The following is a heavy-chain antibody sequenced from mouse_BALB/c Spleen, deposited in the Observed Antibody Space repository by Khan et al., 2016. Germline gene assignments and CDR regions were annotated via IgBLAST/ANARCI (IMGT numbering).Heavy chain of an antibody. J-gene: IGHJ4*01. Sequence: LVKTGASVKISCKASGYSFTGYYMHWVKQSHGKSLEWFGYISCYNGATNYNQKFKGKATFTVDTSSRTAYMQFNSLTSEDYAVYSGARADYDGYYAMDYWGQGTSVTVSS. D-gene: IGHD2-4*01. CDR1: GYSFTGYY. V-gene: IGHV1S34*01. CDR2: ISCYNGAT. CDR3: ARADYDGYYAMDY.